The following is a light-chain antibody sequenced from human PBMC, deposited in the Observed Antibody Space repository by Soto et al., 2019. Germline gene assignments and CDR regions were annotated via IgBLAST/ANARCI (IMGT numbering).Light chain of an antibody. J-gene: IGKJ4*01. V-gene: IGKV1-8*01. CDR3: QQYYSYPPA. CDR2: AAS. CDR1: RGILIY. Sequence: AIRMTHAPSSLSASTGDRLAITWRAGRGILIYLAWYQQNPAKTPKLLIYAASTLQRGAPSRFSGSGSGTDFALTISCLQSEDFATYYCQQYYSYPPAFGGGTKVEIK.